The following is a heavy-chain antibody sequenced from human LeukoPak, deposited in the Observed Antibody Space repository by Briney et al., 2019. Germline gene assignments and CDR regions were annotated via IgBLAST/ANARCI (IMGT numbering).Heavy chain of an antibody. V-gene: IGHV4-59*01. D-gene: IGHD5-12*01. J-gene: IGHJ4*02. CDR3: ARMTKTGYTGYDWNY. Sequence: SETLSLTCTVSGGSISSYYWSWIRQPPGKGLEWIGYIYYSGSTSYNPSLKSRVTISVDTSSNQFSLILTSVTAADTAVYYCARMTKTGYTGYDWNYWGQGSLVTVSS. CDR2: IYYSGST. CDR1: GGSISSYY.